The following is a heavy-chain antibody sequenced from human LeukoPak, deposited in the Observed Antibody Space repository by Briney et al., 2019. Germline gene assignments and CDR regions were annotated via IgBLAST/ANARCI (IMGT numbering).Heavy chain of an antibody. V-gene: IGHV3-30*18. D-gene: IGHD6-13*01. CDR2: ISYDGSSK. Sequence: GRSLRLSCAPFGFTFSSYGMHWVRQAPGKGLEWVAVISYDGSSKYYADSVKGRFTISRDNSKNTLYLQMNSLRAEDTAVYYCAKLSWEGDYYYYGMDVWGQGTTVTVSS. J-gene: IGHJ6*02. CDR1: GFTFSSYG. CDR3: AKLSWEGDYYYYGMDV.